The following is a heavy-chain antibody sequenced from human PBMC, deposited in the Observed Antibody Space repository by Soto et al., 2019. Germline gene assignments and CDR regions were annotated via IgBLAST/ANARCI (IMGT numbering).Heavy chain of an antibody. Sequence: PGGSLRLSCAASGFTFSDYYMSWIRQAPGKGLEWVSYISSSGSTIYYADSVKGRFTISRDNAKNSLYLQMNSLRAEDTAVYYCAREMGDGPLRYYYYGMDVWGQGTTVTVSS. D-gene: IGHD1-26*01. V-gene: IGHV3-11*01. CDR3: AREMGDGPLRYYYYGMDV. CDR1: GFTFSDYY. J-gene: IGHJ6*02. CDR2: ISSSGSTI.